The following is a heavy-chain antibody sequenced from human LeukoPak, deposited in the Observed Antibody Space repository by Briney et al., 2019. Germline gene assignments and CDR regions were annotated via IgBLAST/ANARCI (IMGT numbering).Heavy chain of an antibody. Sequence: ASVKVSFKASGYSFISYDINWVRQAPGQGLEWMGWMNPNSGNKGYAQKFQGRVTLTRDTSMNTAYMELNNLRSDDTAIYYCARDRFGGNWFDPWGQGTLVTVSS. CDR1: GYSFISYD. J-gene: IGHJ5*02. V-gene: IGHV1-8*01. CDR2: MNPNSGNK. D-gene: IGHD3-10*01. CDR3: ARDRFGGNWFDP.